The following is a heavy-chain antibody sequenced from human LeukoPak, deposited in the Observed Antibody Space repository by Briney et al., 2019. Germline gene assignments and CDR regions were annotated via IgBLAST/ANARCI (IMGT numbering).Heavy chain of an antibody. J-gene: IGHJ5*02. Sequence: GGSLRLSCAASGFTFSSYAMSWVRQAPGKGLECVSSISSSGTYVYYADSVKGRFAISRDKAKNSLYLQMNSLRVEDTAVYYCARDLGYCSSTSCYNRWFDPWGQGTLVTVSS. CDR2: ISSSGTYV. D-gene: IGHD2-2*02. CDR1: GFTFSSYA. CDR3: ARDLGYCSSTSCYNRWFDP. V-gene: IGHV3-21*01.